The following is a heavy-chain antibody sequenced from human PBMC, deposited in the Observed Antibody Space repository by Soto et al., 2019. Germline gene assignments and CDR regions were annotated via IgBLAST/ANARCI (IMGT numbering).Heavy chain of an antibody. CDR2: MYYSGIS. CDR1: GGSISSYY. CDR3: ARGASGYYPLAWFDP. J-gene: IGHJ5*02. Sequence: PSETLSLTCTVSGGSISSYYWSWIRQPPGKGLEWIGYMYYSGISNYNPSLKSRVTILLDTPKNQFSLKLSSVTAADSAVYYCARGASGYYPLAWFDPWGQGTLFTVSS. D-gene: IGHD3-3*01. V-gene: IGHV4-59*01.